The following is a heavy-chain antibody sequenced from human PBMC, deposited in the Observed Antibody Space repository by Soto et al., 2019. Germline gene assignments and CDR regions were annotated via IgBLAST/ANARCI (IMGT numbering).Heavy chain of an antibody. J-gene: IGHJ4*02. CDR3: ARSPLGYLFDY. Sequence: GGSLRLSCAASGFTVSSNYMSWVRQAPEKGLEWVSVIYSGGSTYYADSVKGRFTISRDNSKNTLYLQMNSLRAEDTAVYYCARSPLGYLFDYWGQGTLVTVSS. CDR2: IYSGGST. V-gene: IGHV3-66*01. D-gene: IGHD2-15*01. CDR1: GFTVSSNY.